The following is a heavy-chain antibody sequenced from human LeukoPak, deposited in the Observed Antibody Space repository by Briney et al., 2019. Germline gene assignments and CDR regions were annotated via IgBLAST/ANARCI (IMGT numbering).Heavy chain of an antibody. J-gene: IGHJ5*02. D-gene: IGHD6-6*01. CDR1: GFTFSSYT. V-gene: IGHV3-21*01. CDR3: ARGREAIAARWWVEEPRWYFFDP. CDR2: ISSSSSNI. Sequence: PGGSLRLSCAASGFTFSSYTMNWVRQVPGKGLEWASSISSSSSNIYYADSVKGRFTISRDNAMKSLYLQMNSLRAEDTAVYYCARGREAIAARWWVEEPRWYFFDPWGQGALVTVSS.